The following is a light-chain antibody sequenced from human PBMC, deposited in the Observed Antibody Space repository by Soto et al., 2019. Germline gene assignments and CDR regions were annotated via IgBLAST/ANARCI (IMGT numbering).Light chain of an antibody. CDR2: DAS. J-gene: IGKJ4*01. Sequence: DSGLTQSPGTLSLSTGERATLSCRASQSVSDNSIVWYQQRPGQAPRLLIYDASSRATGIPDRFSGSGSGTDVTLTISRREPEDFGVYCCQQYGYSFTFGRGTKVDSK. CDR3: QQYGYSFT. CDR1: QSVSDNS. V-gene: IGKV3-20*01.